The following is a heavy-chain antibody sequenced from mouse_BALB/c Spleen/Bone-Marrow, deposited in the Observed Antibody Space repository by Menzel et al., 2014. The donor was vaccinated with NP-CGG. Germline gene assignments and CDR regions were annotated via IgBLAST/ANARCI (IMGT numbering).Heavy chain of an antibody. CDR1: GFNIKDTY. CDR3: ARGGNYFYY. Sequence: EVKLQESGAELVKPGASVKLSCTASGFNIKDTYMHWVKQRPEQGLEWIGRIDPANGSTKYDPKFQGKATITADTSSNTAYLQLSSLASEDTAVYYCARGGNYFYYWGQGTTLTVSS. CDR2: IDPANGST. V-gene: IGHV14-3*02. J-gene: IGHJ2*01.